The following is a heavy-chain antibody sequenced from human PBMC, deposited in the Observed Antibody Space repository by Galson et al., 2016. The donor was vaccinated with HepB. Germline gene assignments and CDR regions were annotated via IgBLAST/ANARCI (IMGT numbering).Heavy chain of an antibody. CDR2: IWYDGSNK. Sequence: SLRLSCAASEFTFSTYGMHWVGQAPGKGLEWVALIWYDGSNKYYADSVKGRFTISRDNSRNTLFLQMNRLRAEDTGLYYCAQEDPRIAAAILDSWGQGTLVTVSS. CDR1: EFTFSTYG. V-gene: IGHV3-33*06. CDR3: AQEDPRIAAAILDS. J-gene: IGHJ4*02. D-gene: IGHD6-25*01.